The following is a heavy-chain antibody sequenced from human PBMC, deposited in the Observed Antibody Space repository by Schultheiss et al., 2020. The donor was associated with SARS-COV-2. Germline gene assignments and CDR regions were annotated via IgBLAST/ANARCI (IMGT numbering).Heavy chain of an antibody. CDR2: IYYSGST. CDR1: GESFSGYY. V-gene: IGHV4-34*01. CDR3: ARGPTDGMDV. J-gene: IGHJ6*02. Sequence: LETLSLTCAVYGESFSGYYWSWIRQHPGKGLEWIGYIYYSGSTYYNPSLKSRVTISVDTSKNQFSLKLSSVTAADTAVYYCARGPTDGMDVWGQGTTVTVSS.